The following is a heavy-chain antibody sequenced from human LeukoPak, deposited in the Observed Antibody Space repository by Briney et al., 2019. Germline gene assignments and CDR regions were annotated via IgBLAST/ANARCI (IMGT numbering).Heavy chain of an antibody. CDR2: INTNTGNP. J-gene: IGHJ4*02. Sequence: GASVKVSCKSSGYTSSSYGISWMRQAPGQGLEWMGWINTNTGNPTYAQGFTGRFVFSLDTSVSTAYLQISSLKAEDTAVYYCARGRSSIALDYWGQGTLVTVSS. CDR1: GYTSSSYG. D-gene: IGHD6-6*01. CDR3: ARGRSSIALDY. V-gene: IGHV7-4-1*02.